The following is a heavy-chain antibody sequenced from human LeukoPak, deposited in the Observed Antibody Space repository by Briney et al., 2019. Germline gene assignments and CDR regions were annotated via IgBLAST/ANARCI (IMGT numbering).Heavy chain of an antibody. J-gene: IGHJ4*02. CDR1: GFSLRTRGVG. D-gene: IGHD6-13*01. CDR2: IYWDDYT. Sequence: NASAPTLVNPTQTLTLTCTFSGFSLRTRGVGVGWIRQPPGKPLEWLTLIYWDDYTRYSPSLKSRLSITNDNSKNQVVLTITNMDPVDTATYYCGHRRAGDFDYWGQGTLVSVS. CDR3: GHRRAGDFDY. V-gene: IGHV2-5*02.